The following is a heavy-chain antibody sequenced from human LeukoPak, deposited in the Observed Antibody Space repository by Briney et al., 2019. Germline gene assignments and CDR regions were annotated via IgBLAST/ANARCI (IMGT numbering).Heavy chain of an antibody. V-gene: IGHV3-7*01. Sequence: PGGSLRLSCAASGFTFSAYWMGWVRLTPGKGLEWVANIKRGGDEKYSVDSVKGRFTIFRDNAKNSLYLQMNSLKAEDTAVYYCARVIHVDYTPVYYFDHWGQGTLVTVSS. J-gene: IGHJ4*02. CDR2: IKRGGDEK. D-gene: IGHD3-16*01. CDR1: GFTFSAYW. CDR3: ARVIHVDYTPVYYFDH.